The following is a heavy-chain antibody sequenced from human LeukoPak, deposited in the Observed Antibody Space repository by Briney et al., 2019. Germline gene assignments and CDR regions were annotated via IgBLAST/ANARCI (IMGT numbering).Heavy chain of an antibody. V-gene: IGHV4-59*08. CDR2: IYYSGST. D-gene: IGHD6-13*01. CDR3: ARLGSSSWPKYDY. Sequence: SETLSLTCTVSGGSISSYYWSWIRQPPGKGLEWIGYIYYSGSTNYNPSLKSRVTISVDTSKNQFSLKLSSVTAADTAVYYCARLGSSSWPKYDYWGQGSLVTVSS. CDR1: GGSISSYY. J-gene: IGHJ4*02.